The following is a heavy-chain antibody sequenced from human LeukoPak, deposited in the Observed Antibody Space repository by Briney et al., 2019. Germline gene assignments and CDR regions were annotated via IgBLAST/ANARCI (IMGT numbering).Heavy chain of an antibody. Sequence: ASVKVSCKASGYTFTDHYLHWLRQAPGQGPEWMGWINLDSGGTNYGQKFQGRVTITADESTSTAYMELSSLRSEDTAVYYCARTSYDYVWGSYRLFDYWGQGTLVTVSS. J-gene: IGHJ4*02. D-gene: IGHD3-16*02. V-gene: IGHV1-2*02. CDR1: GYTFTDHY. CDR3: ARTSYDYVWGSYRLFDY. CDR2: INLDSGGT.